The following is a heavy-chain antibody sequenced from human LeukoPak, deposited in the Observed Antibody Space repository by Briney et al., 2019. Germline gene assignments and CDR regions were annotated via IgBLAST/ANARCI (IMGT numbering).Heavy chain of an antibody. CDR2: ISFDGSSQ. V-gene: IGHV3-30*18. CDR3: AKPPEVGATVGYFDY. CDR1: GVTFSSYV. Sequence: GGSLRLSCAASGVTFSSYVMHWVRQAPGKGLEWVALISFDGSSQYYADSVKGRFTISRDNSKNTLYLQMNSLRAEDTAVYYCAKPPEVGATVGYFDYWGQGTLVTVSS. D-gene: IGHD1-26*01. J-gene: IGHJ4*02.